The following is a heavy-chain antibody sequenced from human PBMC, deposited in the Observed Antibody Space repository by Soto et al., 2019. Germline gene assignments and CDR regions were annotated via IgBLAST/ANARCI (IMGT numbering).Heavy chain of an antibody. CDR2: IIPIFGTA. CDR3: ARAVVTSPGYYYYYGMDV. Sequence: SVKVSCKASGGTFSIYSISWVRQAPGQGLEWMGGIIPIFGTANYAQKFQGRVTITADESTSTAYMELSSLRSEDTAVYYCARAVVTSPGYYYYYGMDVWGQGTTVTVSS. V-gene: IGHV1-69*13. J-gene: IGHJ6*02. CDR1: GGTFSIYS. D-gene: IGHD4-4*01.